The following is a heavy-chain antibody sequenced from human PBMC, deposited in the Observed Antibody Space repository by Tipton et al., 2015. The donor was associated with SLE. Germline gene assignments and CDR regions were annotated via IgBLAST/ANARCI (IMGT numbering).Heavy chain of an antibody. Sequence: GSLRLSCAASGFTFSSYSMNWVRQAPGKGLEWVSSISSSSSYIYYADSVKGRFTISRDNAKNSLYLQMNSLRAEDTAVYYCARDLDHIAAAATGAFDKWGQGTMVTVSS. D-gene: IGHD6-13*01. CDR1: GFTFSSYS. J-gene: IGHJ3*02. CDR2: ISSSSSYI. V-gene: IGHV3-21*01. CDR3: ARDLDHIAAAATGAFDK.